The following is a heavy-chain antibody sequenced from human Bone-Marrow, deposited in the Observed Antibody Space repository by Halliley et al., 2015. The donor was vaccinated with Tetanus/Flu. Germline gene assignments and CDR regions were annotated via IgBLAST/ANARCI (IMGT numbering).Heavy chain of an antibody. J-gene: IGHJ6*02. CDR1: GYTFTGYY. D-gene: IGHD6-13*01. Sequence: QLVQSGAEVKKPGASVKVSCKASGYTFTGYYMHWVRQAPGQGLEWMGWINPNSGDTKYAQKFQGGVTMTRDTSISTAYMELSRLGSDDTAVYFCAKDNPSSFKLYGMDVWGQGTTVTVSS. CDR3: AKDNPSSFKLYGMDV. V-gene: IGHV1-2*02. CDR2: INPNSGDT.